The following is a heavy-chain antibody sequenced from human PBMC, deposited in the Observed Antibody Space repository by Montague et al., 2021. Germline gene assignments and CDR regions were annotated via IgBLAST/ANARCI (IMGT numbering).Heavy chain of an antibody. V-gene: IGHV6-1*01. D-gene: IGHD5-24*01. J-gene: IGHJ5*02. CDR2: TYYRSKRYN. CDR1: GDSVSSNEAT. Sequence: CAISGDSVSSNEATWNSIRQSPSRDLDWLGRTYYRSKRYNEYAISVKSRITVNPDTSKNQFSLLLSSVTPEDTAVYYCARGWQKRFDPWGQGTLVTVSS. CDR3: ARGWQKRFDP.